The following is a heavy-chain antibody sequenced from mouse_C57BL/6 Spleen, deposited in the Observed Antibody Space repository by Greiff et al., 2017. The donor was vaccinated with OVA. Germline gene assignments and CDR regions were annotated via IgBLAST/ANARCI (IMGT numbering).Heavy chain of an antibody. V-gene: IGHV1-52*01. J-gene: IGHJ1*03. Sequence: VQLQQPGAELVRPGSSVKLSCKASGYTFTSYWMHWVKQRPIQGLEWIGNIDPSDSETHYNQKFKDKATLTVDKSSSTAYMQLSSLTSEDSAVYYCAREGDYGSIYWYFEVWAQGPRSPSPQ. D-gene: IGHD1-1*01. CDR3: AREGDYGSIYWYFEV. CDR1: GYTFTSYW. CDR2: IDPSDSET.